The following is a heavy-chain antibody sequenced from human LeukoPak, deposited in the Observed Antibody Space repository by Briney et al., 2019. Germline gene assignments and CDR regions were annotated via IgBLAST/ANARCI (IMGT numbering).Heavy chain of an antibody. CDR3: ALSRTLDY. J-gene: IGHJ4*02. Sequence: GGSLTLSCAASGFTFSSYWMYWVRQAPGKGLVWVSRINNNGTSTSYADSVKGRFTISRDNAKNTLYLQMNSLRPEDTAVYYCALSRTLDYWGQVAMVTVSS. V-gene: IGHV3-74*01. D-gene: IGHD3-16*02. CDR1: GFTFSSYW. CDR2: INNNGTST.